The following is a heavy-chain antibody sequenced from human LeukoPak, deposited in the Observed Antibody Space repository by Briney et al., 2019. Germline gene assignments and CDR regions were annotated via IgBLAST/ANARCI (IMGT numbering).Heavy chain of an antibody. CDR2: IYTSGST. J-gene: IGHJ4*02. V-gene: IGHV4-61*02. CDR3: AREAYYYDSSGYYDLDY. Sequence: SQTLSLTCTVSGGSISSGSYYWSWIRQPAGKGLEWIGRIYTSGSTNYNPSLKRRVTISVDTSKNQFSLKLSSVTAADTAVYYCAREAYYYDSSGYYDLDYWGQGTLVTVSS. D-gene: IGHD3-22*01. CDR1: GGSISSGSYY.